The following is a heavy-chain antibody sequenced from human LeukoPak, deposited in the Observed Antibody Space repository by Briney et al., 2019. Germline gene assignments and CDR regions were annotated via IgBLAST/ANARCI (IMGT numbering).Heavy chain of an antibody. D-gene: IGHD3-22*01. J-gene: IGHJ4*02. CDR3: ARLVSAYYYGFDF. Sequence: SETLSLTCTVSGGSISSGGYYWSWIRQHPGKVLEWIGYIYYSGSTYYNPSLNSRVNISVETSETQFSLHLSSVTAADTAVYYCARLVSAYYYGFDFWGQGILVTVSS. CDR1: GGSISSGGYY. CDR2: IYYSGST. V-gene: IGHV4-31*03.